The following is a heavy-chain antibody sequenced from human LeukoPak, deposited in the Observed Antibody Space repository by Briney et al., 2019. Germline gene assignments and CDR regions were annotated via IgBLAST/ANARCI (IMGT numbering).Heavy chain of an antibody. J-gene: IGHJ6*02. Sequence: GGSLRLSCAASGFTFSSYGMHWVRQAPGKGLEWVAVISYDGSNKYYADSVKGRFTISRDNSKNTLYLQMNSLRAEDTAVYYCAITYSPIYYYYGMDVWGQGTTVTVSS. CDR3: AITYSPIYYYYGMDV. V-gene: IGHV3-30*03. D-gene: IGHD4-11*01. CDR1: GFTFSSYG. CDR2: ISYDGSNK.